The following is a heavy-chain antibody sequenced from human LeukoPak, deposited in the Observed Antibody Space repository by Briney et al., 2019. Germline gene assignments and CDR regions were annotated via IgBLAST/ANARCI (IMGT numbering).Heavy chain of an antibody. CDR2: ISSSSSYI. CDR1: GFTFSSYS. Sequence: PGGSLRLSCAAFGFTFSSYSINWVRQAPGKGLEWVSSISSSSSYIYYADSVKGRFTISRDNAKNSLYLQMNSLRAEDTAVYYCASFRVEPYGMDVWGQGTTVTVSS. V-gene: IGHV3-21*01. J-gene: IGHJ6*02. CDR3: ASFRVEPYGMDV.